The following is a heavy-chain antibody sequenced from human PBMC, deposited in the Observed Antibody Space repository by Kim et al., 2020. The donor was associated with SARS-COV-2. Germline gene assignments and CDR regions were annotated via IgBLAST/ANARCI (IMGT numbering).Heavy chain of an antibody. V-gene: IGHV3-7*01. CDR3: VRGGWYFEY. D-gene: IGHD2-15*01. CDR2: IKHDGSGR. Sequence: GGSLRLSCAASEFTFSDYWMSWVRQSPGKGLEWVANIKHDGSGRNYLDSVKGRFTISRDKAKNSLYLQMNDLRAEDTAVYKCVRGGWYFEYSGQGTPVTVSP. J-gene: IGHJ4*02. CDR1: EFTFSDYW.